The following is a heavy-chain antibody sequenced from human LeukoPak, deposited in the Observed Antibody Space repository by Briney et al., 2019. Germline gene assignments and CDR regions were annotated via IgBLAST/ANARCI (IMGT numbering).Heavy chain of an antibody. J-gene: IGHJ5*02. V-gene: IGHV4-59*12. Sequence: SETLSLTCTVSGGSIRKYYWSWIRQPPGKGLEWIGNIYYSGNTNYNPSLKSRVTISVDTSKNQFSLKLSSVTAADTAVYYCARGPRITIFGVVIRASFNWFDPWGQGTLVTVSS. D-gene: IGHD3-3*01. CDR3: ARGPRITIFGVVIRASFNWFDP. CDR2: IYYSGNT. CDR1: GGSIRKYY.